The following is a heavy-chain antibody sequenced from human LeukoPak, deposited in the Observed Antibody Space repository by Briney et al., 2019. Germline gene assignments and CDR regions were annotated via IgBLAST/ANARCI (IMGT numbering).Heavy chain of an antibody. CDR3: ARETAYCGGDCFTLLDY. J-gene: IGHJ4*02. D-gene: IGHD2-21*02. CDR1: GGSITSYY. V-gene: IGHV4-59*01. CDR2: IYYSGST. Sequence: SEALSLTCTVSGGSITSYYWSWIRQPPGKGLEWIGYIYYSGSTNYNPSLKSRVTISVDTSKNQFSLKLSSVTAADTAVYYCARETAYCGGDCFTLLDYWGQGTLVTVSS.